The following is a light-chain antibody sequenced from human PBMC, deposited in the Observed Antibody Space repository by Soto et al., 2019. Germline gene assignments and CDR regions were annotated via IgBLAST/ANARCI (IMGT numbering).Light chain of an antibody. CDR1: SSDVGGYNY. J-gene: IGLJ1*01. Sequence: QSALTQPASVSGSPGQSITISCTGTSSDVGGYNYVSWYQQHPGKAPKLMIYEVSNRPSGVSNRFSGSKSVNTAYLTISGLQAEDEADYYCSSYTSSSTLGFGTGTKLTVL. CDR2: EVS. V-gene: IGLV2-14*01. CDR3: SSYTSSSTLG.